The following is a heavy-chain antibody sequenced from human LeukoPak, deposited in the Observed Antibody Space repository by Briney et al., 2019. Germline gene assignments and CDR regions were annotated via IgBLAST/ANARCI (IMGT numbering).Heavy chain of an antibody. V-gene: IGHV4-59*08. J-gene: IGHJ4*02. CDR3: ARHQAKMSGSYLTPFDY. D-gene: IGHD1-26*01. Sequence: SETLSLTCTVSGGSISSYYWSWIRQPPGKGLEWIGYIYYSGSTYYNPSLKSRVTISVDTSKNQFSLKLSSVTAADTAVYYCARHQAKMSGSYLTPFDYWGQGTLVTVSS. CDR1: GGSISSYY. CDR2: IYYSGST.